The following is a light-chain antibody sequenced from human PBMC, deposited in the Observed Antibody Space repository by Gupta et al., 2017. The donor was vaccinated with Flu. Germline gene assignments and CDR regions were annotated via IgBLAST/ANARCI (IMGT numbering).Light chain of an antibody. CDR3: FLSYSGARV. CDR1: TGAVTSGHY. Sequence: YVSNTGAVTSGHYPHWFQQKPGQAPRTLIFATSNKYSWTPARFSGSLLGGKAALTLSGAQPDDEADYYCFLSYSGARVFGGGTKLTVL. V-gene: IGLV7-46*01. CDR2: ATS. J-gene: IGLJ3*02.